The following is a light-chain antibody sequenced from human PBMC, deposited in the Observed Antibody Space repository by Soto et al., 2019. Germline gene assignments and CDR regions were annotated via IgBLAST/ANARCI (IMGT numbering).Light chain of an antibody. CDR2: DVS. CDR3: GSYGVV. CDR1: SSDVGGYNY. Sequence: QSALTQPRSVSGSPGQSVTISCTGTSSDVGGYNYVSWYQQHPGKAPKLMIYDVSKRPSGVPDRFSGSKSGNTASLTISGLQAEDEADYYCGSYGVVFGGGTKLTVL. V-gene: IGLV2-11*01. J-gene: IGLJ2*01.